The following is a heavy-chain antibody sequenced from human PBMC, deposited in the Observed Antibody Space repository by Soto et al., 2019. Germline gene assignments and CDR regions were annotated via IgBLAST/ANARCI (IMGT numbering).Heavy chain of an antibody. Sequence: QVQLVQSGAAEKKPGASVKVSCKASGYTFTSYAMHWVRQAPGQRLEWMGWINDGNGNTKYSQKFQGRVTITRDTSASTAYMELSSLRSEDTAVYYCARSIVVVTALDYWGQGTLVTVSS. V-gene: IGHV1-3*05. D-gene: IGHD2-21*02. CDR2: INDGNGNT. CDR1: GYTFTSYA. CDR3: ARSIVVVTALDY. J-gene: IGHJ4*02.